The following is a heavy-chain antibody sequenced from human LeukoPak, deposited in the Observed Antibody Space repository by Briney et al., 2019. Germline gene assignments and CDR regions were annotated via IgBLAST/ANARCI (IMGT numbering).Heavy chain of an antibody. Sequence: GGSLRLSCAASGFTFSSYAMSWVRQAPGKGPEWVSSISGSGGSTYYADSVKGRFTISRDNSKNTLYLQMNSLRAEDTAVYYCAKRYGEYLFDHWGQGTLVTVSS. CDR2: ISGSGGST. CDR3: AKRYGEYLFDH. J-gene: IGHJ4*02. D-gene: IGHD3-10*01. CDR1: GFTFSSYA. V-gene: IGHV3-23*01.